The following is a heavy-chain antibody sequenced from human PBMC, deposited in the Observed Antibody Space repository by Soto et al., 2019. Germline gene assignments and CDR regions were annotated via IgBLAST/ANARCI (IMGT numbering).Heavy chain of an antibody. D-gene: IGHD6-13*01. CDR3: ARGYTSSPLFEDYFDY. Sequence: EVQLVESGGDLVQPGGSLRLPCAASGFTFSRFWMTWVRQAPGKGLEWVANINPDGSEKYSVDSVKGRFTIYRDNVKNSLYLQMNNLRAEDTAVYFCARGYTSSPLFEDYFDYWGQGALVTVSS. CDR1: GFTFSRFW. J-gene: IGHJ4*02. V-gene: IGHV3-7*04. CDR2: INPDGSEK.